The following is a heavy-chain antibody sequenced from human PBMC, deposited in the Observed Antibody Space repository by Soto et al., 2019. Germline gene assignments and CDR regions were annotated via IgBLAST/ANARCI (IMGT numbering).Heavy chain of an antibody. CDR2: IIPILGIA. Sequence: GASVKVSCKASGGTFSSYTISWVRQAPGQGLEWMGRIIPILGIANYAQKFQGRVTITADKSTSTAHMELSSLRSEDTAVYYCARDREDIVVVRAGGASGWFDPSGQGSLVTVSS. D-gene: IGHD2-2*01. J-gene: IGHJ5*02. CDR1: GGTFSSYT. V-gene: IGHV1-69*04. CDR3: ARDREDIVVVRAGGASGWFDP.